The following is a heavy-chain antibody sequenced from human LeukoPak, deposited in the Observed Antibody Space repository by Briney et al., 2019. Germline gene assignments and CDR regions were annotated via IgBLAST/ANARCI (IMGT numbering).Heavy chain of an antibody. D-gene: IGHD6-13*01. CDR1: GFTFSSYT. CDR3: ARVAAAATRNAFDI. V-gene: IGHV3-21*01. Sequence: TGGSLRLSCAASGFTFSSYTMNWVRQAPGKGLEWVSSISSSSTYIFYADSVKGRFTISRDNARNSLYLQMNSLRAEDTAVYYCARVAAAATRNAFDIWGQGTMVTVSS. J-gene: IGHJ3*02. CDR2: ISSSSTYI.